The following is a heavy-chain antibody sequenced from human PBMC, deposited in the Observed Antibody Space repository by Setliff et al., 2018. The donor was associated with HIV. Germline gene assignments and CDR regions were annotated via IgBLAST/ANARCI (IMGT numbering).Heavy chain of an antibody. V-gene: IGHV1-69-2*01. CDR1: GFTFTDFY. CDR2: VDPEDNNP. D-gene: IGHD3-10*01. CDR3: ETADYYGSGTHWRGVP. Sequence: ASVKVSCKASGFTFTDFYFHWVQQAPGKGLEWVGRVDPEDNNPTYAEKFRDRVTISADTSTNTAYLEPRSLRSEDTAVYYCETADYYGSGTHWRGVPWGQGTLVTVSS. J-gene: IGHJ5*02.